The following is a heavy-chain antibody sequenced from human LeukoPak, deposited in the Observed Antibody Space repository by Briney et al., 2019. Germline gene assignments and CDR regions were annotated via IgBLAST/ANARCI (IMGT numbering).Heavy chain of an antibody. CDR3: TRGLVSSEYPPTFVPDF. V-gene: IGHV3-21*01. Sequence: GDSLRLSCAASGSTFKKYAMNWVRQAPGKGLEWVSSISITGYYINDADSVKGRFTISRDNSKNSLYLQMNSLRDEDTAVYYCTRGLVSSEYPPTFVPDFWGQGTLVTVSS. J-gene: IGHJ4*02. CDR1: GSTFKKYA. D-gene: IGHD2/OR15-2a*01. CDR2: ISITGYYI.